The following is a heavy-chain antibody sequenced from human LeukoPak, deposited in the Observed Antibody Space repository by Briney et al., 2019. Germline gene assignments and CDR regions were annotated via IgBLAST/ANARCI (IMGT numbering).Heavy chain of an antibody. D-gene: IGHD5-12*01. CDR3: AKDKPVSGYDPIDY. CDR1: GYTFTSYD. V-gene: IGHV1-8*03. Sequence: ASVKVSRKASGYTFTSYDINWVRQATGQGLEWMGWLNPNSGNTGYAQKFQGRVTITRNTSISTAYMELSSLRSEDTAVYYCAKDKPVSGYDPIDYWGQGTLVTVSS. CDR2: LNPNSGNT. J-gene: IGHJ4*02.